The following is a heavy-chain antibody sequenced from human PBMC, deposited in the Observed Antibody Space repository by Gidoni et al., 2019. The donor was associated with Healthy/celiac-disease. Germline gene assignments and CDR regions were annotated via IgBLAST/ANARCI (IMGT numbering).Heavy chain of an antibody. Sequence: EVQLVESGGGLVKPGGSLRLSCAASGFTFSSYSMNWVRQAPGKGLEWVSSISSSSSYIYYADSVKGRFTISRDNAKNSLYLQMNSLRAEDTAVYYCARDALSRGDAFDIWGQGTMVTVSS. J-gene: IGHJ3*02. V-gene: IGHV3-21*01. CDR1: GFTFSSYS. CDR2: ISSSSSYI. CDR3: ARDALSRGDAFDI. D-gene: IGHD3-16*01.